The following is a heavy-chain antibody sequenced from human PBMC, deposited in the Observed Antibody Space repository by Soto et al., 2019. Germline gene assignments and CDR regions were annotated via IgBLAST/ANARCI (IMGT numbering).Heavy chain of an antibody. J-gene: IGHJ3*02. Sequence: SVKVYCKSSGYTFTSDGMSWVRQAPGQGLEWMGWISAYNGNTNYAQKLQGRVTMTTDTSTSTAYMELRSLRSDDTAVYYCARGLEVVINHDAFDIWGQGTMVTVSS. CDR1: GYTFTSDG. CDR3: ARGLEVVINHDAFDI. CDR2: ISAYNGNT. V-gene: IGHV1-18*01. D-gene: IGHD3-22*01.